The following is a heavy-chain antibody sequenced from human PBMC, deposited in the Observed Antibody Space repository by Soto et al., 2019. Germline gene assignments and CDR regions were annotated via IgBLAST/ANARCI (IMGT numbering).Heavy chain of an antibody. Sequence: EVQLVESGGCLVQPGGSLRLSCAASGFTFSSNSMIWVRQAPGKGLEWVSYIDSTSMHIYYADSVKGRFTITRDNAKKSVYLQMTSLRAEDTAVYYCARLVGAYQHYIDYWGQGTLVTVSS. CDR1: GFTFSSNS. J-gene: IGHJ4*02. CDR3: ARLVGAYQHYIDY. CDR2: IDSTSMHI. V-gene: IGHV3-21*02. D-gene: IGHD1-26*01.